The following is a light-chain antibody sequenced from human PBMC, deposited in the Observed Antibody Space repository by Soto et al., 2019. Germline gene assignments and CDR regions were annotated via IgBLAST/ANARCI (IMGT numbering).Light chain of an antibody. Sequence: DIVMTQSPLSLPVTPGEPASISCRSSQSLLQSNGYSSLDWYLQKPRQSPQLLIYLGSNRASGVPDRFIGSGSGTDFTLKISRVEAEDAGVYYCMQALQTPRTFGQGTKVEIK. CDR2: LGS. CDR1: QSLLQSNGYSS. CDR3: MQALQTPRT. J-gene: IGKJ1*01. V-gene: IGKV2-28*01.